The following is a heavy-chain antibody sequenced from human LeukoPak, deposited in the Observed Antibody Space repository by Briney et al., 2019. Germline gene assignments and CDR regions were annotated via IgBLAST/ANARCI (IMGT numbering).Heavy chain of an antibody. CDR2: IYSGGST. CDR1: GFTVSSNY. CDR3: AREGATTVTPSDAFDI. D-gene: IGHD4-17*01. J-gene: IGHJ3*02. V-gene: IGHV3-53*01. Sequence: PGGSLRLSCAASGFTVSSNYMSWVRQAPGQGLEWVSVIYSGGSTYYADSVKGRFTISRDNSKNTLYLQMNSLRAEDTAVYYCAREGATTVTPSDAFDIWGQGTMVTVSS.